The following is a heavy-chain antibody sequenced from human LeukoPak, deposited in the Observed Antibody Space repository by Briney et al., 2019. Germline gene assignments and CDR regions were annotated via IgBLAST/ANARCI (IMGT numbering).Heavy chain of an antibody. V-gene: IGHV4-39*01. CDR2: IYYSGST. CDR1: GGSISSYY. CDR3: ASVRRGFGESSKYYSYYYMDV. D-gene: IGHD3-10*01. J-gene: IGHJ6*03. Sequence: PSETLSLTCTVSGGSISSYYWGWIRQPPGKGLEWIGNIYYSGSTYYNPSLKSRVTISVDTSKNQFSLKLSAVTAADTAVFFCASVRRGFGESSKYYSYYYMDVWGNGTTVTISS.